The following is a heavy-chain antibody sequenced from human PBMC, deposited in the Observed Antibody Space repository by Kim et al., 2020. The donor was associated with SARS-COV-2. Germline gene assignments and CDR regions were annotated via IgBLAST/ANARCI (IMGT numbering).Heavy chain of an antibody. J-gene: IGHJ4*02. Sequence: ASVKVSCKASGYTFTDYYIHWVRQAPGQGLEWVGIIDHNGAFTIYADRFQGRVTMTRDTSTNTIYLDLESLTSEDSAMYYCMRDPNFMTRIHSDYWGQGTLVTVSS. CDR3: MRDPNFMTRIHSDY. CDR2: IDHNGAFT. V-gene: IGHV1-46*01. CDR1: GYTFTDYY. D-gene: IGHD3-16*01.